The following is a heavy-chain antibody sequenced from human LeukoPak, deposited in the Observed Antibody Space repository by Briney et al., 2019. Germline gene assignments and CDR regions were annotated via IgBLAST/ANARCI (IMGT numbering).Heavy chain of an antibody. D-gene: IGHD6-19*01. CDR3: ARDHEQWLVSWFDP. CDR1: GYTFTSYA. J-gene: IGHJ5*02. CDR2: INPNSGGT. V-gene: IGHV1-2*02. Sequence: ASVKVSCKASGYTFTSYAMNWVRQAPGQGLEWMGWINPNSGGTNYAQKFQGRVTMTRDTSISTAYMELIRLRSDDTAVYYCARDHEQWLVSWFDPWGQGTLVTVSS.